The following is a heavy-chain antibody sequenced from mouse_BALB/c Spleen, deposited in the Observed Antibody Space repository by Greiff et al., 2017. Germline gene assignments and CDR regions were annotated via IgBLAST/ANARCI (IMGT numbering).Heavy chain of an antibody. CDR1: GFTFSSYG. CDR2: ISSGGSYT. J-gene: IGHJ3*01. Sequence: EVKVVESGGDLVKPGGSLKLSCAASGFTFSSYGMSWVRQTPDKRLEWVATISSGGSYTYYPDSVKGRFTISRDNAKNTLYLQMSSLKSEDTAMYYCARSTMITTAWFAYWGQGTLVTVSA. V-gene: IGHV5-6*01. D-gene: IGHD2-4*01. CDR3: ARSTMITTAWFAY.